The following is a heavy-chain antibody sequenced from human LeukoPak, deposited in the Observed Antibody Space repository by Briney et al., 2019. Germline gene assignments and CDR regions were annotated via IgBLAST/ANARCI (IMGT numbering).Heavy chain of an antibody. V-gene: IGHV3-30*04. Sequence: GGSLRLSCAASGFTFSSYAMHWVRQAPGKGLDWVAFIHYDGNNKYYADSVKGRFTISRDNSKNTVYLQMNSLRAEDTAVYYCAARRLTVTTEIDYWGQGTLVTVPS. D-gene: IGHD4-17*01. J-gene: IGHJ4*02. CDR2: IHYDGNNK. CDR1: GFTFSSYA. CDR3: AARRLTVTTEIDY.